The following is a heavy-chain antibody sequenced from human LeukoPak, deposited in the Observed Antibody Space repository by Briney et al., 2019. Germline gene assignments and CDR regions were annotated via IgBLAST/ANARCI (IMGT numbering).Heavy chain of an antibody. V-gene: IGHV3-21*04. J-gene: IGHJ3*02. D-gene: IGHD6-13*01. CDR1: GFTFSSYS. CDR2: ISSSSSYI. CDR3: ARRKAAAFRDAFDM. Sequence: GGSLRLSCAASGFTFSSYSMNWVRQAPGKGLEWVSSISSSSSYIYYADSVKGRFTISRDNAKNSLYLQMNSLTAADTAVYYCARRKAAAFRDAFDMWGQGSMVTVSS.